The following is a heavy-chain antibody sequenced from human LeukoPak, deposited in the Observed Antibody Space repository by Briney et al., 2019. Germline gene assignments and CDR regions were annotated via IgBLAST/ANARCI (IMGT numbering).Heavy chain of an antibody. CDR3: ARSTYYYDSSGYYYTFRDYYYYMDV. CDR1: GFTFDDYA. Sequence: GGSLRLSCAASGFTFDDYAMHWVRQAPGKGLEWVSSINSSSSYIYYADFVKGRFTIFRDNAKNSLYLQMNSLRAEDTAVYYCARSTYYYDSSGYYYTFRDYYYYMDVWGKGTTVTVSS. CDR2: INSSSSYI. D-gene: IGHD3-22*01. V-gene: IGHV3-21*01. J-gene: IGHJ6*03.